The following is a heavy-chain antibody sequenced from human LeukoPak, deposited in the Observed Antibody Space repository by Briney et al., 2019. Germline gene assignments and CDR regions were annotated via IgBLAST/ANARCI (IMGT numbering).Heavy chain of an antibody. V-gene: IGHV3-23*01. D-gene: IGHD4-17*01. CDR3: AKDWRDYGDYHAFDM. CDR2: FDGDGRNT. J-gene: IGHJ3*02. CDR1: GFTLSGYA. Sequence: GGSLRLSCAASGFTLSGYAMTWVRQAPGKGLEWVSAFDGDGRNTHHADSVKGRFTISRDNSENTLYLQMSSLRAEDTAIYYCAKDWRDYGDYHAFDMWGQGTMVTVSS.